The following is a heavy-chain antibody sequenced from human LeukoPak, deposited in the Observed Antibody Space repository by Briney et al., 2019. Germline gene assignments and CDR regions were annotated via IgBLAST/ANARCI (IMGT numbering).Heavy chain of an antibody. D-gene: IGHD3-9*01. CDR1: GYSFTRKG. V-gene: IGHV1-18*01. CDR3: ARDVDFAFDY. J-gene: IGHJ4*02. CDR2: ISVNSGDT. Sequence: ASVKVSCKPSGYSFTRKGISWVRQAPGQGLEWMAWISVNSGDTKFAQNFQDRVTLTTDTSTSTAYMELRGLRSDDTAVYYCARDVDFAFDYWGQGTLVTVSS.